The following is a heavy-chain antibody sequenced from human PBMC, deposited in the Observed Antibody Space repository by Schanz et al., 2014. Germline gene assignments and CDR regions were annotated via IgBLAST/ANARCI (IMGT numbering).Heavy chain of an antibody. D-gene: IGHD2-21*02. Sequence: QVQLVESGGGLVKPGGSLRLSCAASGFTFSDYYMSWIRQAPGKGLEWVSYISSSGSYTNYADSVKGRFTTSRDNAKNSLYLQMNSLRAEDTAVYYCARPSDSSWYMDVWGKGTTVTVSS. CDR3: ARPSDSSWYMDV. J-gene: IGHJ6*03. CDR1: GFTFSDYY. CDR2: ISSSGSYT. V-gene: IGHV3-11*06.